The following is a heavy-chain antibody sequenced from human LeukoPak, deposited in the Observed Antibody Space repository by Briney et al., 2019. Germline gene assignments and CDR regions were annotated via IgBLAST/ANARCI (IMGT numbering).Heavy chain of an antibody. V-gene: IGHV3-30*18. Sequence: GGSLRLSCAASGFTFSSYGMHWVRQAPGKGLEWVAVISYDGSSKYYADSVKGRFTISRDNSKNTLYLQMNSLRAEDTAVYYCAKGQYYYDSSGYFGGDYWGQGTLVTVSS. CDR3: AKGQYYYDSSGYFGGDY. D-gene: IGHD3-22*01. CDR2: ISYDGSSK. J-gene: IGHJ4*02. CDR1: GFTFSSYG.